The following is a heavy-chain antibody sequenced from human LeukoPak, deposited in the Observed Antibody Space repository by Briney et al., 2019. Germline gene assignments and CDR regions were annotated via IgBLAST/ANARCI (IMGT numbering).Heavy chain of an antibody. Sequence: SETLSLTCAVYGGSFSGYYWSWIRQPPGRGLEWIGEVNHSGTTNYNPSLKSRVTISVDTSQIQFSLKLASVTAADTAAYYCARDKDGTIDYWGQGTLVTVSS. CDR3: ARDKDGTIDY. J-gene: IGHJ4*02. D-gene: IGHD2-2*01. CDR2: VNHSGTT. V-gene: IGHV4-34*01. CDR1: GGSFSGYY.